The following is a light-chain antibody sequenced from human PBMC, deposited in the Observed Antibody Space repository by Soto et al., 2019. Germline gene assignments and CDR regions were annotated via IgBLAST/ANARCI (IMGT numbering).Light chain of an antibody. CDR1: QNIGSS. CDR2: GAS. CDR3: QQYNNWPPWT. Sequence: EKVMTQSPATLSVSPGERATLSCRASQNIGSSLAWYQQRPGQAPRLLIYGASTRATGVPARFSGSGSGTEFTLTISSLQSEDVAVYYCQQYNNWPPWTFGQGTKVEIK. V-gene: IGKV3-15*01. J-gene: IGKJ1*01.